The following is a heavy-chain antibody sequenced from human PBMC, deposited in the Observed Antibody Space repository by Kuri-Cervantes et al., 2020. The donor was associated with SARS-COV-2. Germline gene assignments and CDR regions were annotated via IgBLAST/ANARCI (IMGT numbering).Heavy chain of an antibody. Sequence: ASVKVSCKASGYTFTGDYMHWVRQAPGQGLEWMGWINPNSGGTNYAQKFQGRVAMTREKPISTAYTELSRLRSDDTAVYYYATKSYYGSGSYYYDYNGMDVWGQGTTVTVSS. J-gene: IGHJ6*02. CDR2: INPNSGGT. CDR3: ATKSYYGSGSYYYDYNGMDV. CDR1: GYTFTGDY. V-gene: IGHV1-2*02. D-gene: IGHD3-10*01.